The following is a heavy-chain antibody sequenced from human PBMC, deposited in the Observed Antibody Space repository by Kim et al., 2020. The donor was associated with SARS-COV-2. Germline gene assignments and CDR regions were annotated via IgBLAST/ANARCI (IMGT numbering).Heavy chain of an antibody. J-gene: IGHJ4*02. CDR3: ARDITEYSGYDSPGY. Sequence: ASVKVSCKASGYTFTSYYMHWVRQAPGQGLEWMGIINPSGGSTSYAQKFQGRVTMTRDTSTSTVYMELSSLRSEDTAVYYCARDITEYSGYDSPGYWGQGTLVTVSS. CDR2: INPSGGST. V-gene: IGHV1-46*01. D-gene: IGHD5-12*01. CDR1: GYTFTSYY.